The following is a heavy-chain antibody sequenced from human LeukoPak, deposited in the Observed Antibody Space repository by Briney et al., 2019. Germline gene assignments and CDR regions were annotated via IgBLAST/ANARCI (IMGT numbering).Heavy chain of an antibody. D-gene: IGHD4-17*01. V-gene: IGHV1-46*01. CDR2: INPSGGST. CDR1: GYTFTGYY. CDR3: AREPYGDYAPGYFDY. Sequence: ASVKVSCKASGYTFTGYYMHWVRQAPGRGLEWMGIINPSGGSTSYAQKFQGRVTVTRDMSTNIVYMELSSLRCEDTAVYYCAREPYGDYAPGYFDYWGQGTLVTVSS. J-gene: IGHJ4*02.